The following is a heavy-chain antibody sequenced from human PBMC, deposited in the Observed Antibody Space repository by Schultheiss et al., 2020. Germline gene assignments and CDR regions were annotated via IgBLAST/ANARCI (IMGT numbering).Heavy chain of an antibody. CDR1: GGSISSGYY. CDR2: IYHSGST. CDR3: AREAGGEPIDY. Sequence: SQTLSLTCTVSGGSISSGYYWGWIRQPPGKGLEWIGEIYHSGSTYYNPSLKSRVTISVDTSKNQFSLKLSSVTAADTAVYYCAREAGGEPIDYWGQGTLVTVSS. J-gene: IGHJ4*02. V-gene: IGHV4-38-2*02. D-gene: IGHD1-14*01.